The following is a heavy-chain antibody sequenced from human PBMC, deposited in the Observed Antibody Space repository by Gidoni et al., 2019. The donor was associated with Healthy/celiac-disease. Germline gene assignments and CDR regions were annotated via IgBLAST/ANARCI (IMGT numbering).Heavy chain of an antibody. V-gene: IGHV4-39*01. CDR1: GCSISTSSYY. D-gene: IGHD6-19*01. Sequence: QLQLQESGPGLVKPSETLSLTCTVSGCSISTSSYYWGWIRQPPGKGLEWIGSIYYSGSTYYNPSLKSRVTISVDTSKNQFSLKLSSVTAADTAVYYCASSRRVSGWYGIDYWGQGTLVTVSS. J-gene: IGHJ4*02. CDR3: ASSRRVSGWYGIDY. CDR2: IYYSGST.